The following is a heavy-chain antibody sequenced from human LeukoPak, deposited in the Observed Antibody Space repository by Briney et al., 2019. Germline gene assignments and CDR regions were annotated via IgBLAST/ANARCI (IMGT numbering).Heavy chain of an antibody. V-gene: IGHV4-61*02. CDR3: ARASWYYDTDKASSWYFDL. Sequence: SQTLSLTCTVAGGSISSGSYYWSWIRQPAWKGLQWIGRIYTSGSTNYNPTLKSQVTISVATSKNKFSQKLSSVTAADTAVYYCARASWYYDTDKASSWYFDLWGRGTLVTVSS. J-gene: IGHJ2*01. CDR1: GGSISSGSYY. CDR2: IYTSGST. D-gene: IGHD3-22*01.